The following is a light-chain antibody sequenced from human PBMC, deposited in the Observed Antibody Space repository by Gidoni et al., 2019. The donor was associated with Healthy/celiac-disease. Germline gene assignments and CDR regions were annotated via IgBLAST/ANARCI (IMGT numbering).Light chain of an antibody. CDR2: EGS. Sequence: QSALTQPASASGSPGQSMTISCTGTSSAVGRYNLVSWYQQHPGKAPKLMIYEGSKRPSGVSNRFSGSKSGNTASQTISGLQAEDEADYYCCSYAGSSTFVVFGGGTKLTVL. CDR3: CSYAGSSTFVV. CDR1: SSAVGRYNL. V-gene: IGLV2-23*03. J-gene: IGLJ2*01.